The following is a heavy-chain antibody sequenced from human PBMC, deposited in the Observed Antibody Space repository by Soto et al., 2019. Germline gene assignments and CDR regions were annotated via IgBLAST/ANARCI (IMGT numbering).Heavy chain of an antibody. CDR3: ARVIWFKKTTWLDY. Sequence: QVHLLASGGGVVQPGRSLRLSCVASGFTFSTYGMHWVRQAPGKGLEWVAAIWYDGSKTYYADSVKGRFTISKDNSKNTLDLQMNRLGPEAPSIYDCARVIWFKKTTWLDYWGQGTLVTVSS. V-gene: IGHV3-33*01. CDR1: GFTFSTYG. CDR2: IWYDGSKT. J-gene: IGHJ4*02. D-gene: IGHD3-10*01.